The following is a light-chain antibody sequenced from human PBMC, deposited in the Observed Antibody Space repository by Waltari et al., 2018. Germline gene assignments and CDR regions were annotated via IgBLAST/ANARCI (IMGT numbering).Light chain of an antibody. CDR2: EAS. J-gene: IGKJ1*01. CDR1: QSISLY. Sequence: EIVLTQSPGTLSLSPGERATLSCRASQSISLYLAWYQQKVGQPPRLLIYEASSRATRIPDRFSGSGSLTDFSLTISRLEPEDFAVYYCQKYGTLPATFGQGTKVEIK. V-gene: IGKV3-20*01. CDR3: QKYGTLPAT.